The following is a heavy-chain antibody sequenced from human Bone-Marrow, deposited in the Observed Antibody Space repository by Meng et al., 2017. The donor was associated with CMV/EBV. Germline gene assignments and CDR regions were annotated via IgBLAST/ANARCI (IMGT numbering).Heavy chain of an antibody. CDR1: GGSFSGYY. D-gene: IGHD2/OR15-2a*01. CDR3: AREGGVNSRSYYYYGMDV. J-gene: IGHJ6*02. Sequence: SETLSLTCAVYGGSFSGYYWSWIRQPPGKGLEWIGEINHSGSTNYNPSLKSRVTISVDTSKNQFSLKLSSVTAADTAVYYCAREGGVNSRSYYYYGMDVWGQGTTVTVSS. V-gene: IGHV4-34*01. CDR2: INHSGST.